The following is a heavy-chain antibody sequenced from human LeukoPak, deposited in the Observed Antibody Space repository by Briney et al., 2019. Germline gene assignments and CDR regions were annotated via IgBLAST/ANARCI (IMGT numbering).Heavy chain of an antibody. CDR1: GYTFTGYY. D-gene: IGHD4-17*01. J-gene: IGHJ4*02. V-gene: IGHV1-2*02. Sequence: ASVKVSCKASGYTFTGYYMHWVRQAPGQGLEWMGWINPNSGGTNYAQKFQGGVTMTRDTSISTAYMELSRLRSDDTAVYYCATSTTVTTLLGYWGQGTLVTVSS. CDR2: INPNSGGT. CDR3: ATSTTVTTLLGY.